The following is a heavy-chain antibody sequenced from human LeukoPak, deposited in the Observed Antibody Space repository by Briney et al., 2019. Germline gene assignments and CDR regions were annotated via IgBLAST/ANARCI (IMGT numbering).Heavy chain of an antibody. Sequence: GGSLRLSCAASGFTFSNYAMSWVRQAPGKGLEWVSTISGSGGSTYYADSVKGRFTISRDNSKNTLYLQMNSLRAEDTAVYYCAKDHHPFGSGNFDYWGQGTLVTVSS. CDR3: AKDHHPFGSGNFDY. D-gene: IGHD3-10*01. V-gene: IGHV3-23*01. CDR1: GFTFSNYA. CDR2: ISGSGGST. J-gene: IGHJ4*02.